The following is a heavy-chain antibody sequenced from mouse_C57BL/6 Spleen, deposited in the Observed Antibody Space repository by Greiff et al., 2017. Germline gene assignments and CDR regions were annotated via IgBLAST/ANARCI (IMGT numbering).Heavy chain of an antibody. J-gene: IGHJ3*01. Sequence: EVHLVESGGGLVKPGGSLKLSCAASGYTFSSSAMSWVRPTPEKRLAWVATISDGGSYTYYPDNVKGRFTISRDNAKNNLYLQMSHLQAEDTAMYYCARDFGPFAYWGQGTLVTVSA. CDR2: ISDGGSYT. CDR3: ARDFGPFAY. V-gene: IGHV5-4*01. CDR1: GYTFSSSA.